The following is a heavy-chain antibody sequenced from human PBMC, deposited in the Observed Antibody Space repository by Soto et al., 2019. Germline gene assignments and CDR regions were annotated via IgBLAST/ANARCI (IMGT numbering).Heavy chain of an antibody. D-gene: IGHD3-10*01. CDR1: GFTFSSYA. CDR3: AKRASGSYFDY. Sequence: GGSLRLSCAASGFTFSSYAMSWVGQASGKGLEWVSVSSGSGVSTYYADSVKGRFTISRDNSKNTLYLQMNSLRAVDTAVYYYAKRASGSYFDYWSQGTLVPSPQ. J-gene: IGHJ4*02. CDR2: SSGSGVST. V-gene: IGHV3-23*01.